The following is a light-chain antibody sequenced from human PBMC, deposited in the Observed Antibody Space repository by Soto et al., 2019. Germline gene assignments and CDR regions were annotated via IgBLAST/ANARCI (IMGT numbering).Light chain of an antibody. V-gene: IGKV1-5*03. J-gene: IGKJ3*01. Sequence: DIQMTQSPSTLSASVGDRVTITCRASQSISSWLAWYQQKPGKAPKLLIYKASSLESGVPSRFSGSGSGTEFTLTISSLQPDDFATYYCQQYNSYSFGPGTKVDIQ. CDR3: QQYNSYS. CDR2: KAS. CDR1: QSISSW.